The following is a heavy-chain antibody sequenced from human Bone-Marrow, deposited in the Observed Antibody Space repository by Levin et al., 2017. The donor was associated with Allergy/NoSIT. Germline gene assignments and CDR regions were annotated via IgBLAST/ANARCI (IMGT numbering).Heavy chain of an antibody. Sequence: SQTLSLTCTVSGGSISSSSYYWGWIRQPPGKGLEWIGSIYYSGSTYYNPSLKSRVTISVDTSKNQFSLKLSSVTAADTAVYYCARASTAYGEHPMDVWGKGTTVTVSS. V-gene: IGHV4-39*01. CDR1: GGSISSSSYY. D-gene: IGHD4-17*01. CDR3: ARASTAYGEHPMDV. J-gene: IGHJ6*03. CDR2: IYYSGST.